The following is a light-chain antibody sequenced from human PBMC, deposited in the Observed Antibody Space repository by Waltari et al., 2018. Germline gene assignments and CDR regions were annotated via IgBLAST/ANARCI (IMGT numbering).Light chain of an antibody. CDR3: QQDHTPPWT. CDR1: QGIDKE. Sequence: DINMTQSLSSLSASVGDSVTVTCRASQGIDKELSWYQQKPGKAPIFPINGASTLQTGVSSRFSGSGSGTDFTLTISSLQPDDAATYYCQQDHTPPWTFGQGTKVEIK. J-gene: IGKJ1*01. V-gene: IGKV1-27*01. CDR2: GAS.